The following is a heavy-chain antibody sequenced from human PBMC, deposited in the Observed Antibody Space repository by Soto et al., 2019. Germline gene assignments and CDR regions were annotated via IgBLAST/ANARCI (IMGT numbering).Heavy chain of an antibody. Sequence: VESLKISCKGSGYSFTSYWIGWVRQMPGKDLEWMGIIYPGDSDTRYSPSFQGQVTISADKSISTAYLQWSSLKASDTAMYYCAGLVVVTAIRDNWFDPWGQGTLVTVSS. D-gene: IGHD2-21*02. CDR3: AGLVVVTAIRDNWFDP. CDR1: GYSFTSYW. CDR2: IYPGDSDT. V-gene: IGHV5-51*01. J-gene: IGHJ5*02.